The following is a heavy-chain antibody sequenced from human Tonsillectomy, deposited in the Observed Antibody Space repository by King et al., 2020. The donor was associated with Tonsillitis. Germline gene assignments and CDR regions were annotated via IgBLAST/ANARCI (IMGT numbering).Heavy chain of an antibody. CDR2: ISYDGSNK. Sequence: VQLVESGGGVVQPGRSLRLSCAASGFTFSSYGMHWVRQAPGKGLEWVAVISYDGSNKYYADSVKGRLTISRDNSKNTLYLQMNSLRAEDTAVYYCAKDPPYYDFWSGYHDYWGQGTLVTVSS. V-gene: IGHV3-30*18. CDR3: AKDPPYYDFWSGYHDY. CDR1: GFTFSSYG. J-gene: IGHJ4*02. D-gene: IGHD3-3*01.